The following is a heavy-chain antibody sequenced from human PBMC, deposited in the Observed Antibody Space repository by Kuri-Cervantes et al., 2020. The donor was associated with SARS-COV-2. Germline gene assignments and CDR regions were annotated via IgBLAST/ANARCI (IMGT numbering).Heavy chain of an antibody. CDR3: ATGRDCSSTSCHRDY. J-gene: IGHJ4*02. D-gene: IGHD2-2*01. CDR2: FDGEGGET. CDR1: GYTLTELS. Sequence: ASVKVSCKVSGYTLTELSIHWVRQAPGEGLEWMGNFDGEGGETIYAQKFQDRVTVSGDTSSDTSYMELSSLRYNDTAVYYCATGRDCSSTSCHRDYWGQGTLVTVSS. V-gene: IGHV1-24*01.